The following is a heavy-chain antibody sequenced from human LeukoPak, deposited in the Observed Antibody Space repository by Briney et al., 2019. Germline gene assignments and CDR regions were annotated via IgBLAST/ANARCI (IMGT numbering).Heavy chain of an antibody. CDR2: IKPDGSDK. V-gene: IGHV3-7*01. D-gene: IGHD6-6*01. J-gene: IGHJ4*02. CDR1: GFMFSSYW. Sequence: GGSLRLSCVASGFMFSSYWMSWVRQAPGKGLEWVATIKPDGSDKYYMDIMKGRFTISRDNARNSLYLQMNSLRVEDTAVYYCARDLAATLSYWGQGTLVTVSS. CDR3: ARDLAATLSY.